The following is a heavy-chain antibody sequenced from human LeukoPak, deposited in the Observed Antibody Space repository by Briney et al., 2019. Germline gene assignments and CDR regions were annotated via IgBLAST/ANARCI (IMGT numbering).Heavy chain of an antibody. V-gene: IGHV4-34*01. CDR2: INHSGST. CDR1: GGSFSGYY. J-gene: IGHJ5*02. CDR3: ARGPIWYSSGWYRDGWFDP. D-gene: IGHD6-19*01. Sequence: SETLSLTCAVYGGSFSGYYWSWIRQPPGKGLEWIGEINHSGSTNYNPSLKSRVTISVDTSKNKLSLKLSSVTAADTAVYYCARGPIWYSSGWYRDGWFDPRGQGTLVTVSS.